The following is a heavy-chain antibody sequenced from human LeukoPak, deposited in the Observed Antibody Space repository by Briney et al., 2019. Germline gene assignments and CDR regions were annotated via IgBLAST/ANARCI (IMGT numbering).Heavy chain of an antibody. Sequence: ASVKVSCKASGYTFTGYYMHWVRRAPGQGLEWMGWINPNSGGTNYAQKFQGRVTMTRDTSISTAYMELSRLRSDDTAVYYCAREAQYYYDSSGYYIFDYWGQGTLVTVSS. V-gene: IGHV1-2*02. D-gene: IGHD3-22*01. CDR3: AREAQYYYDSSGYYIFDY. CDR2: INPNSGGT. J-gene: IGHJ4*02. CDR1: GYTFTGYY.